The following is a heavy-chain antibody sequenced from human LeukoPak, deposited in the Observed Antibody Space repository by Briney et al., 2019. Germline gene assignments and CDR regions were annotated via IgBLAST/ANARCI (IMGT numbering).Heavy chain of an antibody. V-gene: IGHV5-51*01. CDR3: ARPGPLGYCSGGSCYSGAFDI. Sequence: GESLKISCKGSGYSFTSYWIGWVRQVPGKGLEWMGIIYPGDSDTRYSPSFQGQVTISADKSISTAYLQWSSLKASDTAMYYCARPGPLGYCSGGSCYSGAFDIWGQGTMVTVSS. CDR1: GYSFTSYW. J-gene: IGHJ3*02. CDR2: IYPGDSDT. D-gene: IGHD2-15*01.